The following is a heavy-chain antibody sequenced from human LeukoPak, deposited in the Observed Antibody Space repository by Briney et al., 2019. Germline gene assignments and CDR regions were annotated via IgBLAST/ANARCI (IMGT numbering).Heavy chain of an antibody. D-gene: IGHD1-26*01. CDR3: AKSRSLYYFAY. J-gene: IGHJ4*02. Sequence: LRLSCAASGFTPSSYWMSWVRPAPGKGLGWVSVISWNSGTIGYADSVKGRFTISRDNAKNSLYLQMNSLRVEDTALYYCAKSRSLYYFAYWGQGTLGTVSS. CDR1: GFTPSSYW. V-gene: IGHV3-9*02. CDR2: ISWNSGTI.